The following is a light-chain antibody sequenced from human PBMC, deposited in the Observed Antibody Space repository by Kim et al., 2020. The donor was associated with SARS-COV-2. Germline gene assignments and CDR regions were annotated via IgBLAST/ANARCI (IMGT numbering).Light chain of an antibody. J-gene: IGLJ3*02. V-gene: IGLV3-1*01. CDR1: KLEDKY. CDR3: QTWDKTTAV. Sequence: VTHGQTASVTCSGDKLEDKYSSWYQQKPGQSPVLVIYQDTKRPSGIPDRFSASISGNTATLTISGTQPLDEADYYCQTWDKTTAVFGGGTKVTVL. CDR2: QDT.